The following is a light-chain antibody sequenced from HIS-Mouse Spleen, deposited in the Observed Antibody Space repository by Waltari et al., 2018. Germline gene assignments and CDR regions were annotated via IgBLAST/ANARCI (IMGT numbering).Light chain of an antibody. CDR1: QRVLYSSNNKNY. V-gene: IGKV4-1*01. J-gene: IGKJ3*01. Sequence: DIVMTQSPDSLAVSLGERATINCKSSQRVLYSSNNKNYLAWYQQKPGQPPKLLIYWASTRESGVPDRFSGSGSGTDFTLTISSLQAEDVAVYYCQQYYSTPPTFTFGPGTKVDIK. CDR3: QQYYSTPPTFT. CDR2: WAS.